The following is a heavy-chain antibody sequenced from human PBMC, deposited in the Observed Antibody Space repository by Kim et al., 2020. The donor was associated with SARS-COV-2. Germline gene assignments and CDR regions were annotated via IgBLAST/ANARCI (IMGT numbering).Heavy chain of an antibody. J-gene: IGHJ4*02. CDR1: GFTFSDYY. Sequence: GGSLRLSCAASGFTFSDYYMSWIRQAPGKGLEWVSYISSSSSYTNYADSVKGRFTISRDNAKNSLYLQMNILRAEDTAVYYCARDCSGGSCYGYWGQGTLVTVSS. CDR2: ISSSSSYT. D-gene: IGHD2-15*01. CDR3: ARDCSGGSCYGY. V-gene: IGHV3-11*06.